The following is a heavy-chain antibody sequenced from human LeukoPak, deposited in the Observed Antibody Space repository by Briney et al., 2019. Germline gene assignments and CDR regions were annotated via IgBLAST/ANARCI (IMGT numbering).Heavy chain of an antibody. J-gene: IGHJ4*02. D-gene: IGHD3-22*01. CDR2: INPSGGST. CDR3: ARGANYYDSSGYHGLIDY. V-gene: IGHV1-46*01. CDR1: GYTFTSYY. Sequence: VASVKVSCKASGYTFTSYYMHWVRQAPGQGLEWMGIINPSGGSTSYAQKFQGRVTMTRDMSTSTVYMELSSLRSEDTAVYYCARGANYYDSSGYHGLIDYWGQGTLVTVSS.